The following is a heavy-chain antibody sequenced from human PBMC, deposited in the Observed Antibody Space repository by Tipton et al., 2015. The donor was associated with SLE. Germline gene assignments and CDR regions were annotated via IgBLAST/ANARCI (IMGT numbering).Heavy chain of an antibody. D-gene: IGHD6-13*01. Sequence: TLSLTCTVSGGSISSHYWSWIRQPPGKGLEWIGRIYTSGSTNYNPSLKSRVTMSVDTSKNQFSLKLSSVTAADTAVYYCARDEQQLQQNWFDPWGQGTLVTVSS. CDR2: IYTSGST. CDR1: GGSISSHY. CDR3: ARDEQQLQQNWFDP. J-gene: IGHJ5*02. V-gene: IGHV4-4*07.